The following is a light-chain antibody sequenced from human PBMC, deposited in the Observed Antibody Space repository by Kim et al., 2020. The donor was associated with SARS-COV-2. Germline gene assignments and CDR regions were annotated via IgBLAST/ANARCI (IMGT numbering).Light chain of an antibody. Sequence: ELTQPPSASASLRASVTLTCTLSSGYSNYKVDWYQQRPGKGPRFVMRVGTGGIVGSKGDGIPDRFSVLGSGLNRYLTIKNIQEEDESDYHCGADHGSGSNFVFVVFGGGTQLTVL. J-gene: IGLJ2*01. CDR3: GADHGSGSNFVFVV. V-gene: IGLV9-49*01. CDR1: SGYSNYK. CDR2: VGTGGIVG.